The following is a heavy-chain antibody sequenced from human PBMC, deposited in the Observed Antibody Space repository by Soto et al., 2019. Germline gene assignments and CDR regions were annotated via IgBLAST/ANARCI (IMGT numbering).Heavy chain of an antibody. CDR3: LGYCSGGSCYSRGY. CDR2: INAGNGNT. Sequence: QVQLVQSGAEVKKPGASVKVSCKASGYSFTSHAMHWVRQAPGQRLEWMGWINAGNGNTKYSQKFQGRVTITRDTSASTAYMKLSSLRSEHTAVYYCLGYCSGGSCYSRGYWGQGTLVTVSS. V-gene: IGHV1-3*01. J-gene: IGHJ4*02. D-gene: IGHD2-15*01. CDR1: GYSFTSHA.